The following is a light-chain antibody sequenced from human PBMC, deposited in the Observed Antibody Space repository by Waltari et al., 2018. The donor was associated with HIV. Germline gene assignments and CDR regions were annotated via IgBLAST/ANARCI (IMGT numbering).Light chain of an antibody. V-gene: IGLV2-11*01. CDR2: DIN. J-gene: IGLJ2*01. CDR1: NSDVVAYNY. CDR3: CSYADGYTWI. Sequence: QSALTQPRSVSESPGHSAPLPCTGTNSDVVAYNYVSWYQQHPGKAPKPIIYDINKRPSGVPDRFSGSKSGNMASLAISGLQAEDEADYYCCSYADGYTWIFGGGTKLTVL.